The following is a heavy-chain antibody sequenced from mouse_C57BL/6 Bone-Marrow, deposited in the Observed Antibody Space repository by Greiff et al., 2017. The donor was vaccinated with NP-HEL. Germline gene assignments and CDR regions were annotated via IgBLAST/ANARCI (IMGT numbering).Heavy chain of an antibody. CDR2: IDPENGDT. V-gene: IGHV14-4*01. CDR3: TTGGSSPYAMDY. CDR1: GFNIKDDY. J-gene: IGHJ4*01. D-gene: IGHD1-1*01. Sequence: VQLKQSGAELVRPGASVKLSCTVSGFNIKDDYMHWVKQRPEQGLEWIGWIDPENGDTEYAPKFQGKATITADTSSNTAYLQLSSLTSADTAVYYCTTGGSSPYAMDYWGQGTSVTVSS.